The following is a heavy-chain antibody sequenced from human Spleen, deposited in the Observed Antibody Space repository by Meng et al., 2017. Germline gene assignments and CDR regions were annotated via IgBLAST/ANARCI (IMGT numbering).Heavy chain of an antibody. Sequence: VQLQQGGAGLLKASDTLSLTCAVYGGSFSGYYWSWIRQPPGKGLEWIGEINHSGSTNYNPSLESRATISVDTSQNNLSLKLSSVTAADSAVYYCARGPTTMAHDFDYWGQGTLVTVSS. CDR3: ARGPTTMAHDFDY. CDR1: GGSFSGYY. CDR2: INHSGST. V-gene: IGHV4-34*01. J-gene: IGHJ4*02. D-gene: IGHD4-11*01.